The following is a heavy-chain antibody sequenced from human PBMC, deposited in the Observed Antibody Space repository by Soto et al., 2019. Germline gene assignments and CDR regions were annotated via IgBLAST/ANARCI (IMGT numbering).Heavy chain of an antibody. D-gene: IGHD6-19*01. Sequence: EVQLLESGGGLVQPGGSLRLSCAASGFTFSSYAMSWVRQAPGKGLEWGSGIVGSGASTYYADSVKGRFTISRDNSKNTLFLQMNSLRAEDTAVYYCAKDLQFGGWYGLYYCDYGGQGTLVTVSS. CDR2: IVGSGAST. V-gene: IGHV3-23*01. CDR1: GFTFSSYA. J-gene: IGHJ4*02. CDR3: AKDLQFGGWYGLYYCDY.